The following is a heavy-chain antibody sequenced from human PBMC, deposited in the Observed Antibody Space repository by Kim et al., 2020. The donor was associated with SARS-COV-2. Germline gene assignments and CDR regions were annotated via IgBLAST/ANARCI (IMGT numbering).Heavy chain of an antibody. CDR2: ISGSGGST. V-gene: IGHV3-23*01. J-gene: IGHJ5*02. CDR1: GFTFSSYA. D-gene: IGHD5-18*01. CDR3: AKDTGHGYSYAPRWFDP. Sequence: GGSLRLSCAASGFTFSSYAMSWVRQAPGKGLEWVSAISGSGGSTYYADSVKGRFTISRDNSKNTLYLQMNSLRAEDTAVYYCAKDTGHGYSYAPRWFDPWGQGTLVTVSS.